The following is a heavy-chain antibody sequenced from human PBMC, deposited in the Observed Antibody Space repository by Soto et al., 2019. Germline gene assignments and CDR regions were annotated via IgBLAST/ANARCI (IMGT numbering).Heavy chain of an antibody. J-gene: IGHJ2*01. D-gene: IGHD3-10*01. V-gene: IGHV1-69*06. CDR2: VIPLYGTV. CDR1: GGTFNSYG. Sequence: YSVQVSCKASGGTFNSYGISWVRQAPGQGLDWMGVVIPLYGTVNYAQKFQGRVSITADKSTSTAYMDLNSLRSDYTAVYYCARVSGIRGVRPSHVRLWG. CDR3: ARVSGIRGVRPSHVRL.